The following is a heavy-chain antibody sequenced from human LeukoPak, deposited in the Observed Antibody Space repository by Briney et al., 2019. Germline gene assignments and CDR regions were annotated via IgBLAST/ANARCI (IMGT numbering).Heavy chain of an antibody. Sequence: GGSLRLSCAAPGFTFDDYAMHWVRQAPGKGLEWVSGISWNSGSIGYADSVKGRFTISRDNAKNSLYLQMNSLRAEDTALYYCAREGLTVDAFDIWGPGTVVTVSS. D-gene: IGHD2-21*02. J-gene: IGHJ3*02. CDR1: GFTFDDYA. CDR2: ISWNSGSI. V-gene: IGHV3-9*01. CDR3: AREGLTVDAFDI.